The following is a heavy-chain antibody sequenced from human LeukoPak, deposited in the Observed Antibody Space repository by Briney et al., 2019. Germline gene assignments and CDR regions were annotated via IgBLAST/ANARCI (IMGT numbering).Heavy chain of an antibody. D-gene: IGHD4-17*01. CDR1: GFTVSSNY. V-gene: IGHV3-53*01. CDR3: ARVVDHDYGDYYLDY. Sequence: GGSLRLSCAASGFTVSSNYMSWVRQAPGKGLEWVSVIYSGGSTYYADSVKGRFTISRDNPKNTLYLQMNSLRAEDTAVYYCARVVDHDYGDYYLDYWGQGTLVTVSS. J-gene: IGHJ4*02. CDR2: IYSGGST.